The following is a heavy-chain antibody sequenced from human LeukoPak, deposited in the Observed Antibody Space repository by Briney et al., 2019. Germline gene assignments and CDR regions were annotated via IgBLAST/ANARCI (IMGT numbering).Heavy chain of an antibody. V-gene: IGHV3-43*02. CDR3: ARDHVYGGADY. CDR2: TSGDGITT. J-gene: IGHJ4*02. CDR1: GFTFHNYA. D-gene: IGHD5/OR15-5a*01. Sequence: GGSLRLSCAASGFTFHNYALHWVRQAPGKGLEWVSLTSGDGITTYFADSVKGRFTISRDNSKSSLFLQMNSLRTEDTALYYCARDHVYGGADYWGQGTLVTVSS.